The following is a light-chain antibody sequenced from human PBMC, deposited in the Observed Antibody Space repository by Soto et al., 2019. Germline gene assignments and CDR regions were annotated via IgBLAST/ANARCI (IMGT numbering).Light chain of an antibody. Sequence: EIVFSQSPSALSLSPGERATLSCRASQSVSTYLAWYQQKPGQAPRLLISDASTRATGIPARFSGSGSGTEFTLTISSLQSEDFALYYCHQYNSWPPGTLGQGTKVAIK. CDR2: DAS. CDR3: HQYNSWPPGT. J-gene: IGKJ2*01. CDR1: QSVSTY. V-gene: IGKV3-15*01.